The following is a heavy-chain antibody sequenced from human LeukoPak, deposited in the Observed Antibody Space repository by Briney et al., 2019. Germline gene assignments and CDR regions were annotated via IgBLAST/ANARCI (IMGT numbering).Heavy chain of an antibody. J-gene: IGHJ4*02. CDR2: INPNSGGT. CDR3: ARDYYDSSGYYEGVY. Sequence: GASVKVSCKASGYTFTGYYMHWVRQAPGQGLEWMGRINPNSGGTNYAQKFQGRVTMTRDTSISTAYMELSRLRSDDTAVYYCARDYYDSSGYYEGVYWGQGTLVTVSS. D-gene: IGHD3-22*01. V-gene: IGHV1-2*06. CDR1: GYTFTGYY.